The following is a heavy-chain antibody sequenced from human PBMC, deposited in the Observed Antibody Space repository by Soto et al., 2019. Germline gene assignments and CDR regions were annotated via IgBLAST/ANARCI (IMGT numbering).Heavy chain of an antibody. CDR2: IYYTGRT. D-gene: IGHD7-27*01. CDR1: GGSISSGGYY. J-gene: IGHJ4*02. V-gene: IGHV4-31*03. Sequence: SETLSLTCTVSGGSISSGGYYWSWIRQHPGKGLEWIGYIYYTGRTYYNPSLKSRVTISVDTSKNQFSLKLSSVTAADMAIYYCARDLTGDGVRYWGQGTLVTVSS. CDR3: ARDLTGDGVRY.